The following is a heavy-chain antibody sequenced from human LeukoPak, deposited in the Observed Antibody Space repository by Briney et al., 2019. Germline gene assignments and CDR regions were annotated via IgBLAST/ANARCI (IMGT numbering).Heavy chain of an antibody. CDR2: ITGSGRST. Sequence: GGSLRLSCAASGFTFSDYALSWVRQAPGKGLEWVSGITGSGRSTYYADSVKGRFTISRDNSKNTLYLQMNNLRAEDTAVYYCAKAARSSMAGLFFDLWGRGTLVTVSS. CDR1: GFTFSDYA. D-gene: IGHD6-19*01. V-gene: IGHV3-23*01. CDR3: AKAARSSMAGLFFDL. J-gene: IGHJ2*01.